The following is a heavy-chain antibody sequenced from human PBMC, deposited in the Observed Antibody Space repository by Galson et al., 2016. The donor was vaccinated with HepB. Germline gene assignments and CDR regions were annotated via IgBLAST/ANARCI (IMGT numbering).Heavy chain of an antibody. CDR3: ARDSSSGYVIDAFDI. CDR2: ISSSSNTI. D-gene: IGHD5-12*01. CDR1: GFIFSDYH. V-gene: IGHV3-11*04. J-gene: IGHJ3*02. Sequence: SLRLSCAASGFIFSDYHINWIRQAPGKGLEWISYISSSSNTIHYADSVKGRFTVSRDCAKNSLYLQMNSLGAEDTAVYYCARDSSSGYVIDAFDIWGQGTVVTVSS.